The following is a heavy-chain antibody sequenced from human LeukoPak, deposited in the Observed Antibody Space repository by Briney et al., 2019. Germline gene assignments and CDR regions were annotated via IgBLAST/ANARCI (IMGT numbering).Heavy chain of an antibody. V-gene: IGHV1-2*02. Sequence: GASVKVSCKPSGYTFTGYYLHWVRQAPGQAFEWMGWMNPNTGATMYSQKFQGRVTMSRDTSISTAYMDLNSLRSDDSAVYYFARDRVGSGWPRPFYFEFWGQGSLVTVSS. CDR1: GYTFTGYY. J-gene: IGHJ4*02. CDR3: ARDRVGSGWPRPFYFEF. CDR2: MNPNTGAT. D-gene: IGHD6-19*01.